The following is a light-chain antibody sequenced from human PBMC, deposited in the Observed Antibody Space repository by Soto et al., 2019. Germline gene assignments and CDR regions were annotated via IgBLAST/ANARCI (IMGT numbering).Light chain of an antibody. Sequence: EIVLTQSPGTLSFSPGESATLSFRASQSVSSSYLAWYQQKPGQAPRLLIYGASSRATGIPDRFSGSGSGTDFTLTISRLEPEDFAVYYCQQYGSSRTFGQGTRLEIK. J-gene: IGKJ5*01. CDR1: QSVSSSY. CDR2: GAS. V-gene: IGKV3-20*01. CDR3: QQYGSSRT.